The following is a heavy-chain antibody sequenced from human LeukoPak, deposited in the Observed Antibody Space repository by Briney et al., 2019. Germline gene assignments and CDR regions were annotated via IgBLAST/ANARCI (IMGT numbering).Heavy chain of an antibody. CDR2: IYYSGST. D-gene: IGHD6-13*01. CDR3: ARGAAAGKGDAFDI. V-gene: IGHV4-59*01. J-gene: IGHJ3*02. CDR1: GGSISSYY. Sequence: PSETLSLTCTVSGGSISSYYWSWIRQPPGKGLEWIGYIYYSGSTNYNPSLKSRVTISVDTSKNQFSLKLSSVTAADTAVYYCARGAAAGKGDAFDIWGQGTMVTVSS.